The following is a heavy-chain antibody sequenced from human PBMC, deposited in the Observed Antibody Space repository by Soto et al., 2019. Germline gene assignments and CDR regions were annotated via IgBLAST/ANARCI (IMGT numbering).Heavy chain of an antibody. Sequence: SGPTLVNPTQTLTLTCTFSGFSLTTNKMSVSWIRQPPGKALEWLARIDWDDDKRYSPSLKSRLTITKDTSKNQVVLIMTSVEPVDTATYYCAHSDYYGSWYFDYWGQGTLVTVSS. CDR3: AHSDYYGSWYFDY. CDR2: IDWDDDK. J-gene: IGHJ4*02. D-gene: IGHD3-10*01. V-gene: IGHV2-5*08. CDR1: GFSLTTNKMS.